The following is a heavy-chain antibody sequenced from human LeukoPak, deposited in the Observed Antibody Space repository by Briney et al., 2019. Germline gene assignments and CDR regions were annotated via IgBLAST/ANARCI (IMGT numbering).Heavy chain of an antibody. J-gene: IGHJ5*02. CDR2: IWYDGSNK. D-gene: IGHD5-12*01. CDR1: GFTFSSYE. Sequence: GGSLRLSCAASGFTFSSYEMNWVRQAPGKGLEWVAVIWYDGSNKYYADSVKGRFTISRDNSKNTLYLQMNSLRAEDTAVYYCARENIPYEGGWFDPWGQGTLVTVSS. CDR3: ARENIPYEGGWFDP. V-gene: IGHV3-33*08.